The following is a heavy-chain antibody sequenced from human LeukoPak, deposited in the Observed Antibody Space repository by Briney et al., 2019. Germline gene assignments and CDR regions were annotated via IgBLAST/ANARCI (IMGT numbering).Heavy chain of an antibody. D-gene: IGHD5-12*01. CDR1: GFTFSSYS. J-gene: IGHJ4*02. Sequence: TGGSLRLSCAASGFTFSSYSMNWVRQAPGKGLEWVSSISSSSSYIYYADSVKGRFTISRDNAKNSPYLQMNSLRAEDTAVYYCARDSGHSGYDLDYWGQGTLVTVSS. CDR2: ISSSSSYI. CDR3: ARDSGHSGYDLDY. V-gene: IGHV3-21*01.